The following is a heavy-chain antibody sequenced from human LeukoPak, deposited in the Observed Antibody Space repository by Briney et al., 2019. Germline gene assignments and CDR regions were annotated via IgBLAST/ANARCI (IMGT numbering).Heavy chain of an antibody. V-gene: IGHV3-23*01. CDR2: ISGSGDTT. CDR1: GFTFSSYA. J-gene: IGHJ5*02. D-gene: IGHD6-6*01. CDR3: AKLVGSSSDWFDP. Sequence: GGSLRLSCAASGFTFSSYAMSWVRQAPGKGLEWVSSISGSGDTTYYADSVKGRFTISRDNSKNTLYLQMNSLRAEDTAVYYCAKLVGSSSDWFDPWGQGTLVTVSS.